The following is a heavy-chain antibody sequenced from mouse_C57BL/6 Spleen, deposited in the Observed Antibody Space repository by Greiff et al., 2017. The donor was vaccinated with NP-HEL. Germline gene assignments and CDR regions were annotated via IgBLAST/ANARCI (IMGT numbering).Heavy chain of an antibody. Sequence: VKLQQPGAELVKPGASVKLSCKASGYTFTSYWMQWVKQRPGQGLEWIGEIDPSDSYTNYNQKFKGKATLTVDTSSSTAYMQLSSLTSEDSAVYYCALIYYYGSSYGWYFDVWGTGTTVTVSS. CDR1: GYTFTSYW. CDR3: ALIYYYGSSYGWYFDV. D-gene: IGHD1-1*01. CDR2: IDPSDSYT. J-gene: IGHJ1*03. V-gene: IGHV1-50*01.